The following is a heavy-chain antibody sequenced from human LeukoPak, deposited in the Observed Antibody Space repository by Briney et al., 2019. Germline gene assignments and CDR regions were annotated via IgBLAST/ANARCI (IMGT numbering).Heavy chain of an antibody. CDR2: IIPIFGTA. D-gene: IGHD3-9*01. CDR3: AREVNYDILTGYYAHFDY. Sequence: GASVKVPCKASGGTFSSYAISWVRQAPGQGLEWMGGIIPIFGTANYAQKFQGRVTITADKSTSTAYMELSSLRSEDTAVYYCAREVNYDILTGYYAHFDYWGQGTLVTVSS. CDR1: GGTFSSYA. V-gene: IGHV1-69*06. J-gene: IGHJ4*02.